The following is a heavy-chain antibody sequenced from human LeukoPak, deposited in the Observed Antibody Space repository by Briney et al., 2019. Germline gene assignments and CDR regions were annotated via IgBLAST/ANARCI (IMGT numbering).Heavy chain of an antibody. Sequence: PSETLSLTCTVSGASISNYFWSWIRQPAGKGLEWIGRIHNSGSTNYGPSLKSRVTMSVDTSKNQLSLNVSSVTAADTAVYYCARAVAADGRAFDIWGKGTMVTF. CDR3: ARAVAADGRAFDI. J-gene: IGHJ3*02. CDR1: GASISNYF. D-gene: IGHD6-19*01. CDR2: IHNSGST. V-gene: IGHV4-4*07.